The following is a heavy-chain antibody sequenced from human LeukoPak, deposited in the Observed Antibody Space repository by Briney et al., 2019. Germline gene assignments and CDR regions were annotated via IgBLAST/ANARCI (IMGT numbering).Heavy chain of an antibody. CDR3: ATEANSRGSAAAGRHY. D-gene: IGHD6-13*01. Sequence: GASVKVSCKASGGTFSSYAISWVRQAPGQGLEWMGWINPNSGGTNFAQKFQGRVTMTRDTSISTAYMELSSLRSEDTAVYYCATEANSRGSAAAGRHYWGQGTLVTVSS. J-gene: IGHJ4*02. CDR2: INPNSGGT. V-gene: IGHV1-2*02. CDR1: GGTFSSYA.